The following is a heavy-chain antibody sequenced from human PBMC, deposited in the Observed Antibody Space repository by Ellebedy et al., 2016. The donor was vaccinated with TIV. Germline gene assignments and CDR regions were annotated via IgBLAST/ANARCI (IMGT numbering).Heavy chain of an antibody. J-gene: IGHJ6*02. CDR1: GFAFSRYG. D-gene: IGHD3-10*01. V-gene: IGHV3-30*18. Sequence: GESLKISCAASGFAFSRYGMHWVRQAPGKGLESVAVISNDGSNKNYADSVKGRFTISRDNSKNTLYLQMNSLRAEDTAMYYCAKDWLWIGEHTKTYYYGMDVWGQGTTVTVSS. CDR3: AKDWLWIGEHTKTYYYGMDV. CDR2: ISNDGSNK.